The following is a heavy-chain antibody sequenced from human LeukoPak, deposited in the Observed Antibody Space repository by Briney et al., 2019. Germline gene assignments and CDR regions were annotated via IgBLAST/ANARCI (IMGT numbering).Heavy chain of an antibody. V-gene: IGHV1-8*01. J-gene: IGHJ4*02. Sequence: ASVKVSCTASGYTFTSYDINWVRQATGQGLEWMGWMNPNSGNTGYAQKFQGRVTMTRNTSISTAYMELSSLRSEDTAVYYCASGPGGGYEFDYWGQGTLVTVSS. D-gene: IGHD5-12*01. CDR3: ASGPGGGYEFDY. CDR2: MNPNSGNT. CDR1: GYTFTSYD.